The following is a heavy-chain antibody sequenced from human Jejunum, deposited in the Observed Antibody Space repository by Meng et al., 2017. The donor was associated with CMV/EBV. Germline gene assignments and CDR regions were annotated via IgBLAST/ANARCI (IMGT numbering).Heavy chain of an antibody. D-gene: IGHD1/OR15-1a*01. CDR2: INSDGSST. Sequence: SCAASGFSVSSYWMHCVRQAPGKGLVWVSRINSDGSSTTYADPVKGRFTLSRDNAKNTLYLQMNSLRAEDTAVYYCARANNHAMDVWGQGTTVTVSS. J-gene: IGHJ6*02. V-gene: IGHV3-74*01. CDR1: GFSVSSYW. CDR3: ARANNHAMDV.